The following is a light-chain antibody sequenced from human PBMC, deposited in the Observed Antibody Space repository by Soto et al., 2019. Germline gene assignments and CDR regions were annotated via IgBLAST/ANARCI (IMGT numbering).Light chain of an antibody. CDR1: QSLSSNY. V-gene: IGKV3-20*01. J-gene: IGKJ5*01. Sequence: EFVLTQSPGTLSLSPGEGATLSCRASQSLSSNYLAWYHQKPGQAPRLLIHGASIRATGIPDRFSGSGSATDFTLTISRLEPEDFALYYCQHYGRSPITFGQGTRLEIK. CDR2: GAS. CDR3: QHYGRSPIT.